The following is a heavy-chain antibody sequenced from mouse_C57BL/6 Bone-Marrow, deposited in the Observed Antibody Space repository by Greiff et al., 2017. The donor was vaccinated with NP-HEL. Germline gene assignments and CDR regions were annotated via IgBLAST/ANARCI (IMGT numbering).Heavy chain of an antibody. CDR1: GYAFSSYW. J-gene: IGHJ1*03. CDR3: ARGNGQRYFDV. CDR2: IYPGDGDT. V-gene: IGHV1-80*01. Sequence: LKESGASVKISCKASGYAFSSYWMNWVKQRPGKGLEWIGQIYPGDGDTNYNGKFKGKATLTADKSSSTAYMQLSSLTSEDSAVYFCARGNGQRYFDVWGTGTTVTVSS.